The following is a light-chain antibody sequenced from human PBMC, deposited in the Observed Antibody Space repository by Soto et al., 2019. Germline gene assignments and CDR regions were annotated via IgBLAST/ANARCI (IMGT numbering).Light chain of an antibody. CDR1: QSVSRK. V-gene: IGKV3D-15*01. CDR2: GAS. J-gene: IGKJ1*01. CDR3: HQYNHWGTWT. Sequence: EIVMTQPPAPLSVAHGESATLYCRSSQSVSRKLVWYQQKPGQAPRLLIYGASTRATGIPERFSGSGSGTEFTLTISSLQSEDFAVYYCHQYNHWGTWTFGQGTKVDIK.